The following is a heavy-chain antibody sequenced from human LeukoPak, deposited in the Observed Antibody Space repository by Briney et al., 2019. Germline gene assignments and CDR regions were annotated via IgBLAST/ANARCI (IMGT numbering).Heavy chain of an antibody. J-gene: IGHJ4*02. V-gene: IGHV4-4*09. CDR2: IHSSGST. D-gene: IGHD4-23*01. CDR3: ANSYDGKIVPFDN. CDR1: GASISNSY. Sequence: KPSETLSLTCSVSGASISNSYWNWFRQPPGMGLEWIGYIHSSGSTNYNPSLKSRVTISVDTSRNQFSLKMSSVTAADTAVYYCANSYDGKIVPFDNWGQGNLVTVSS.